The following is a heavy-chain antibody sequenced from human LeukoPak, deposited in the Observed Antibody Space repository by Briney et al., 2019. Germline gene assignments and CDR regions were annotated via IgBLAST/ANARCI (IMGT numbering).Heavy chain of an antibody. CDR1: GFTFSSYS. D-gene: IGHD5-12*01. J-gene: IGHJ4*02. CDR2: ISSSSSYI. Sequence: PGGSLRLSCAASGFTFSSYSMNWVRQAPGKGLEWVSSISSSSSYIYYADSVKGRFTISRDNAKNSLYLQMNSLRAKDTAVYYCARSAIVATIDNWGQGTLVTVSS. CDR3: ARSAIVATIDN. V-gene: IGHV3-21*01.